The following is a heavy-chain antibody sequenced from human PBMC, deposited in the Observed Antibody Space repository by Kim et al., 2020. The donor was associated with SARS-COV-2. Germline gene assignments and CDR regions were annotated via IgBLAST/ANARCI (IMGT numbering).Heavy chain of an antibody. D-gene: IGHD6-19*01. J-gene: IGHJ4*02. CDR3: ARGSRGAVAGTTLD. CDR1: GFTFSDYY. CDR2: ISSSSSYT. V-gene: IGHV3-11*05. Sequence: GGSLRLSCAASGFTFSDYYMSWIRQAPGKGLEWVSYISSSSSYTNYADSVKGRFTISRDNAKNSLYLQMNSLRAEDTAVYYCARGSRGAVAGTTLDWGQGTLVTVSS.